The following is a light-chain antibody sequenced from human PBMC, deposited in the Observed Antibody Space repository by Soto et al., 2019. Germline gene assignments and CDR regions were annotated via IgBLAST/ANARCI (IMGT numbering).Light chain of an antibody. V-gene: IGLV4-69*01. Sequence: QPVLTQSPSASASLGASVKLTCTLSSGHTSHAIAWHQQQPEKGPRYLMKLNSDGTHNKGDGIPDRFSGSSSGAERYLTISGLQSEDEGDYYCQTWGDGIHIFGGGTKVTVL. CDR1: SGHTSHA. CDR3: QTWGDGIHI. CDR2: LNSDGTH. J-gene: IGLJ2*01.